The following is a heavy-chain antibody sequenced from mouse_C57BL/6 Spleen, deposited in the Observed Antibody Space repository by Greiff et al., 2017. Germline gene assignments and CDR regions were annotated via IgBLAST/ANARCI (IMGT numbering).Heavy chain of an antibody. CDR1: GFTFSSYG. CDR3: ARHDDYGNVFAY. CDR2: ISSGGSYT. D-gene: IGHD2-1*01. J-gene: IGHJ3*01. V-gene: IGHV5-6*01. Sequence: VQLQQSGGDLVKPGGSLKLSCAASGFTFSSYGMSWVRQTPDKRLEWVATISSGGSYTYYPDSVKGRFTISRDNAKNTLYLQMSSLKSEDTAMYYCARHDDYGNVFAYWGQGTLVTVSA.